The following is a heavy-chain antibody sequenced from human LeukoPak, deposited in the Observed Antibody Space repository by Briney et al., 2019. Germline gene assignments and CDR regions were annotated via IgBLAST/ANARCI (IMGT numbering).Heavy chain of an antibody. V-gene: IGHV3-9*01. CDR1: GFTFDDYA. J-gene: IGHJ4*02. CDR3: AKTQVRGGYDFWSGYYQYYFDY. CDR2: ISWNIGSI. Sequence: PGRSLRLSCAASGFTFDDYAMHWVRQAPGKGLEWVSGISWNIGSIGYADSVKGRFTISRDNAKNSLYLQMNSLRAEDTALYYCAKTQVRGGYDFWSGYYQYYFDYWGQGTLVTVSS. D-gene: IGHD3-3*01.